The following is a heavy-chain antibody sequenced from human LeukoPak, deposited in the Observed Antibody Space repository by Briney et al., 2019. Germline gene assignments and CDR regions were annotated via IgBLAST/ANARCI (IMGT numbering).Heavy chain of an antibody. CDR2: IGSNGGST. CDR1: GFTFSSYA. J-gene: IGHJ5*02. CDR3: ARGGYCSGGTCYSFDWFDP. D-gene: IGHD2-15*01. Sequence: GGSLRLSCAASGFTFSSYAMHWVRQAPGKGLEYVSAIGSNGGSTYYANSVKGRFTISRDNSKNMLYLQMGSLRAEDMAVYYCARGGYCSGGTCYSFDWFDPWGQGTLVTVSS. V-gene: IGHV3-64*01.